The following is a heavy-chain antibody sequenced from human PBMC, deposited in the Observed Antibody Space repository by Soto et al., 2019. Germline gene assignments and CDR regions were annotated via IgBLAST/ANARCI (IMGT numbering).Heavy chain of an antibody. CDR1: GVTFSSFS. D-gene: IGHD6-6*01. Sequence: EVQLVESGGGLVKPGGYLRLSCAASGVTFSSFSFNWVRQAPGKRLEWVSFLLSSSGSIFYAYSVKGRFTISRDNAKNSLYLQMNSLKDDDTAVYYCARDTEEQLVRRGFYYYYMDDGGKGTTVTVSS. CDR2: LLSSSGSI. CDR3: ARDTEEQLVRRGFYYYYMDD. J-gene: IGHJ6*03. V-gene: IGHV3-21*01.